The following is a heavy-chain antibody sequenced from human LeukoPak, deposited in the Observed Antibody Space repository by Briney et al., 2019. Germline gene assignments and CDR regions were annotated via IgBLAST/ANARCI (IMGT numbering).Heavy chain of an antibody. Sequence: GGSLRLSCAASGFTVSSNYMSWVRQAPGKGLEWVSVIYSGGSTYYADSVKGRFTISRDNSKNTLYLQMNSLRAEDTAVYYCARGAVYYDSGVYYSGARETLV. CDR3: ARGAVYYDSGVYYS. D-gene: IGHD3-22*01. CDR1: GFTVSSNY. CDR2: IYSGGST. V-gene: IGHV3-66*01. J-gene: IGHJ5*01.